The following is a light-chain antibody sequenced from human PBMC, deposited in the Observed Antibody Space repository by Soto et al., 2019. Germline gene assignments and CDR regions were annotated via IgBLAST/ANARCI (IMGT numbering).Light chain of an antibody. J-gene: IGKJ4*01. CDR3: QQYGTSLT. Sequence: EVVLTQSPGTLSLSPGERATLSYRASQSVTSYLAWYQQKPGQAPRLVIYGSSSRATGIPDRFSGSGSGTDFTLTIRRLEPEDFAVYYCQQYGTSLTFGGGTKVEIK. CDR2: GSS. CDR1: QSVTSY. V-gene: IGKV3-20*01.